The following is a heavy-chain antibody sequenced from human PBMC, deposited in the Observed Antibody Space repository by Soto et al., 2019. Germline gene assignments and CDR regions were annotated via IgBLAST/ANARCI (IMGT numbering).Heavy chain of an antibody. CDR1: GCSISSYY. CDR3: ARSDGRY. V-gene: IGHV4-59*01. CDR2: IYYSGST. J-gene: IGHJ4*02. Sequence: SETLSLTCTVSGCSISSYYWSWIRQPPGKGLEWIGYIYYSGSTNYNPSLKSRVTISVDTSKNQFSLKLSSVTAADTAVYYCARSDGRYWGQGILVTVSS.